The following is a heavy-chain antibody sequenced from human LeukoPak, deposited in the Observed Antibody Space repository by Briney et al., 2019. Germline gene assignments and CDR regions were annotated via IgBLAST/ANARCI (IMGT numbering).Heavy chain of an antibody. Sequence: GASVKVSCKASGYTFTSYYMHWVRQAPGQGLEWMGIINPSGGSTSYAQKFQGRVTMTRDMSTGTVYMELSSLRSEDTAVYYCARLNWNPGQGNDYWGQGTLVTVSS. J-gene: IGHJ4*02. CDR1: GYTFTSYY. CDR3: ARLNWNPGQGNDY. D-gene: IGHD1-1*01. V-gene: IGHV1-46*01. CDR2: INPSGGST.